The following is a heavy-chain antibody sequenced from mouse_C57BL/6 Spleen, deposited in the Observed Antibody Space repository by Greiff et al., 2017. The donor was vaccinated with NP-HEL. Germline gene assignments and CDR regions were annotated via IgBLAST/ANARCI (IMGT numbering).Heavy chain of an antibody. V-gene: IGHV1-64*01. CDR2: IHPNSGST. D-gene: IGHD3-2*02. Sequence: QVQLQQPGAELVKPGASVKLSCKASGYTFTSYWMHWVKQRPGQGLEWIGMIHPNSGSTNYTEKFKSKATLTVDNSSRTAYMQLSSLTSGDSAVYYCASLYSSGPYYSMDYWGQGTSVTVSS. CDR3: ASLYSSGPYYSMDY. J-gene: IGHJ4*01. CDR1: GYTFTSYW.